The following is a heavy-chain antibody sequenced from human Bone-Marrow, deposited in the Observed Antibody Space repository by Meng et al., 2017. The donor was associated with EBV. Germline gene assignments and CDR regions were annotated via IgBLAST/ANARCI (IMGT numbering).Heavy chain of an antibody. CDR3: ARADDGDYYFDY. D-gene: IGHD4-17*01. Sequence: QVQLPESGPGLVTPSQTLSLTCAVSGGSISSGGYYWSWIRQPPGKGLEWIGYIYYSGSTYYNPSLKSRVTISVDTSKNQFSLKLSSVTAADTAVYYCARADDGDYYFDYWGQGTLVTVSS. CDR1: GGSISSGGYY. V-gene: IGHV4-30-4*01. J-gene: IGHJ4*02. CDR2: IYYSGST.